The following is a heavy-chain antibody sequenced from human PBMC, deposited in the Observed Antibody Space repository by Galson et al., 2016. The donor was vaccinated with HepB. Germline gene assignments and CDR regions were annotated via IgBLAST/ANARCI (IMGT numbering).Heavy chain of an antibody. CDR3: AKALKTPDPDDAFEI. CDR2: IHYSGRT. D-gene: IGHD1-14*01. CDR1: GGSISSVGHY. V-gene: IGHV4-31*03. Sequence: TLSLTCSVSGGSISSVGHYWSWIRQHPGKGLEWIGYIHYSGRTYYNPSLRSRVTMSLDTSKHQFSLNLISVTAADTAVYYCAKALKTPDPDDAFEIWGPGTLVTVS. J-gene: IGHJ3*02.